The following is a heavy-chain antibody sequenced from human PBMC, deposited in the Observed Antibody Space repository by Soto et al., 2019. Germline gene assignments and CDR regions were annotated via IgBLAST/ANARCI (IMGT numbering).Heavy chain of an antibody. V-gene: IGHV3-30*18. CDR2: ISYDSTNK. J-gene: IGHJ6*02. Sequence: GGSLRLSWASSCFTFSDYGMHWVRQAPGKGLEWVAVISYDSTNKYYGDSVKGRFTISRDNSKNTLYLQMNSLRAEDRAVYYCAKDHGFDEFQLLYYSYYGLDVWGQGTTVTVSS. CDR1: CFTFSDYG. CDR3: AKDHGFDEFQLLYYSYYGLDV. D-gene: IGHD2-2*02.